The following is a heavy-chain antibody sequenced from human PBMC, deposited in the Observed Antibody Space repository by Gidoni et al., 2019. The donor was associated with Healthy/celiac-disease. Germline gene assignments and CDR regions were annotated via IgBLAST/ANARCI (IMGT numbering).Heavy chain of an antibody. CDR1: GCSISSSNW. Sequence: QVQLQESGPGLVKPSGTLSLTCAVSGCSISSSNWWSWVRQPPGKGLEWIGEIYHSGSTNYNPSLKSRVTISVDKSKNQFSLKLSSVTAADTAVYYCARDGGGRDYYYYYGMDVWGQGTTVTVSS. J-gene: IGHJ6*02. CDR3: ARDGGGRDYYYYYGMDV. D-gene: IGHD3-16*01. CDR2: IYHSGST. V-gene: IGHV4-4*02.